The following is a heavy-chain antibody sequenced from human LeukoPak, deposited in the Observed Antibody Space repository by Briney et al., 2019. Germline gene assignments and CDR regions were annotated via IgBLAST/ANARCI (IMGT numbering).Heavy chain of an antibody. CDR1: GYTFTDYY. Sequence: ASVKVSCKASGYTFTDYYIHWVRQAPGQGLEWMGWISANNGYTKYAQKFQGRVTMTTDTSTRTAYMEVRSLRSDDTAVYYCARDPPRRDGNNYGHFDIWGRGTLVSVSS. V-gene: IGHV1-18*04. CDR2: ISANNGYT. D-gene: IGHD5-24*01. CDR3: ARDPPRRDGNNYGHFDI. J-gene: IGHJ2*01.